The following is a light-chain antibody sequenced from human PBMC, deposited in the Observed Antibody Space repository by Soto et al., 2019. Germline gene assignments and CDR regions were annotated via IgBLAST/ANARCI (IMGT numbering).Light chain of an antibody. CDR2: GAS. V-gene: IGKV3-15*01. J-gene: IGKJ1*01. CDR3: QQYNAWPRT. Sequence: EIVMTQSPATLSVSPGERATLSCRASQSVISNLAWNQQKPGQAPRLLIYGASTRATGIPARFGGSGSGTEFTLTISSLQSEDFAVYYCQQYNAWPRTFGHGTKVEIK. CDR1: QSVISN.